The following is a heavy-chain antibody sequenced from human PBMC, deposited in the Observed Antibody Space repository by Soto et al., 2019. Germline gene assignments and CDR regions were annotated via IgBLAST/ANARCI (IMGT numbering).Heavy chain of an antibody. Sequence: QSGAEIKKPGASVRISCETSGFSFSDFYMHWVRQAPGQGLEWMGVINPGVGSTGYAQRFRDRVTMTSDTSTNTLYMELDSLTSEDTATYFCAKSNSATSAPGRRLDFDYWGQGTLVTVSS. CDR1: GFSFSDFY. CDR2: INPGVGST. CDR3: AKSNSATSAPGRRLDFDY. D-gene: IGHD2-15*01. V-gene: IGHV1-46*01. J-gene: IGHJ4*02.